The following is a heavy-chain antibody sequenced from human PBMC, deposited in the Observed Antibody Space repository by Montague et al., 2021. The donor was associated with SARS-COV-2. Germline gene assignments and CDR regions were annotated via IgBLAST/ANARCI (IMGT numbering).Heavy chain of an antibody. D-gene: IGHD3-9*01. Sequence: SETLSLTCVVSGDSISTDNWWTWVRQPPGRGLEWIGSIYHSGSTYYNPSLKSRVTISVDTSKNQFSLKLSSVTAADTAVYYCARDGSLRFELLIGPRHYYYGMDVWGQGTTVTVSS. CDR3: ARDGSLRFELLIGPRHYYYGMDV. CDR2: IYHSGST. CDR1: GDSISTDNW. J-gene: IGHJ6*02. V-gene: IGHV4-4*02.